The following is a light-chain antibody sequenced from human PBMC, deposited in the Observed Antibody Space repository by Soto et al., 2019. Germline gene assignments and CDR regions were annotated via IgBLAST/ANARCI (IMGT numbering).Light chain of an antibody. CDR2: NTN. V-gene: IGLV8-61*01. J-gene: IGLJ2*01. CDR3: VLYMGSDVV. Sequence: QAVVTQEPSFSVSPGGTVTLTCGLSSGSVSTTYYPSWYQQTPGQAPRTLIYNTNIRSSGVPDRFSGSIFGNKVALTIPGAQAEDESDYYCVLYMGSDVVFGGGTKVTVL. CDR1: SGSVSTTYY.